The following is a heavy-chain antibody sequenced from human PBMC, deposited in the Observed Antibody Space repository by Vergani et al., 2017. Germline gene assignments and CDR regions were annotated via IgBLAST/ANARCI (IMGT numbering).Heavy chain of an antibody. V-gene: IGHV3-30*03. D-gene: IGHD2-15*01. CDR1: GFTFSSYG. CDR3: ARDLGGNDFSGLTSDYYGMDV. Sequence: QVQLVESGGGVVQPGRSLRLSCAASGFTFSSYGMHWVRQAPGKGLEWVAVISYDGSNKYYADSVKGRFTISRDNSKNTLYLQMNSLRAEDTAVYYCARDLGGNDFSGLTSDYYGMDVWGQGTTVTVSS. J-gene: IGHJ6*02. CDR2: ISYDGSNK.